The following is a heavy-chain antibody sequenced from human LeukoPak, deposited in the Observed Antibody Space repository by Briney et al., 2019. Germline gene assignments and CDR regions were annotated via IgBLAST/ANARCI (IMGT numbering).Heavy chain of an antibody. Sequence: PSETLSLTCTVSGGSIISYYWSWIRQPPGKGLEWIWYIYYSGSTNYNPSLKSRVTISVDTSKNQFSLKLSSVTAADTAVYYCARLSYYDSSGYPEDYWGQGTLVTVSS. CDR3: ARLSYYDSSGYPEDY. D-gene: IGHD3-22*01. CDR2: IYYSGST. V-gene: IGHV4-59*01. J-gene: IGHJ4*02. CDR1: GGSIISYY.